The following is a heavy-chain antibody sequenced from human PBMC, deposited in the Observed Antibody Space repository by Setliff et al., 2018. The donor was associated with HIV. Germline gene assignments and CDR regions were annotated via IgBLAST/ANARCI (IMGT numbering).Heavy chain of an antibody. CDR1: GYTFTNYY. V-gene: IGHV1-46*01. D-gene: IGHD6-19*01. CDR3: ARGPYSSGPWFWFDP. J-gene: IGHJ5*02. Sequence: GASVKVSCKASGYTFTNYYMHWVRQAPGQGLEWMGIIYPGGARRSYAQKFQGRVTMTWDTSTSTVYMALSSLRSEDTAVYSCARGPYSSGPWFWFDPWGQGTLVTVSS. CDR2: IYPGGARR.